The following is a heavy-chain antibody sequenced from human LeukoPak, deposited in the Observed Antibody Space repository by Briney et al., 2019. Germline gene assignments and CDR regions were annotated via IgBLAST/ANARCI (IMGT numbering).Heavy chain of an antibody. CDR1: GGSISTCY. D-gene: IGHD6-25*01. J-gene: IGHJ4*02. Sequence: SETLSLTCTVSGGSISTCYWSWIWQPPGKGLEWIGYIYYSGSTNYNSSLKSRVTISVDTSKNQFSLKLYSVTAADTAVYYWARHYYPAAAGVSWGQGTLVTVSS. CDR3: ARHYYPAAAGVS. CDR2: IYYSGST. V-gene: IGHV4-59*08.